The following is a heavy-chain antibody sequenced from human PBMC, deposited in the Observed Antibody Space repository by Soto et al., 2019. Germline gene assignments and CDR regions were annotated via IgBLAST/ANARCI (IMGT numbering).Heavy chain of an antibody. CDR1: GGSFTSNNW. J-gene: IGHJ4*02. CDR3: ASRDPGTSVDY. CDR2: IYRTGST. Sequence: PSETLSLTCAVSGGSFTSNNWLTWVRQPPGQGLEWLGEIYRTGSTNYNPSLKSRVTISLDKSENQFSLKVTSLTAADTAVYYCASRDPGTSVDYWGQGTLVTVSS. V-gene: IGHV4-4*02. D-gene: IGHD1-7*01.